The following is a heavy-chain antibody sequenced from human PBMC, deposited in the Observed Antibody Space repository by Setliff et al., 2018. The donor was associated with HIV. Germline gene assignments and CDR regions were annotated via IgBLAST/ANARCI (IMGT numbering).Heavy chain of an antibody. Sequence: GESLKISCEGSGFTFSTSWIHWVRQAPGKGLVWVSRVNRDGSDTLYADSVEGRFTISRDNAQNMAYLQMNSLRAEDTAVYYCTRAGFRAGFDIWGQGTMVTVSS. V-gene: IGHV3-74*01. D-gene: IGHD6-19*01. CDR3: TRAGFRAGFDI. CDR2: VNRDGSDT. J-gene: IGHJ3*02. CDR1: GFTFSTSW.